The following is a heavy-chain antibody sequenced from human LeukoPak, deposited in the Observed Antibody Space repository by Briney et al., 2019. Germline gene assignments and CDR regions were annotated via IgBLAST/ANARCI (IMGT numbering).Heavy chain of an antibody. J-gene: IGHJ4*02. Sequence: ASVKVSCKASGYTFTSYSISWVRQAPGQGLEWMGWISAYNGNTNYAQKPQGRVTMTTDTSTSTAYMELRSLRSDDTAVYYCARDGLSIFGVVQPFDYWGQGTLVTVSS. CDR1: GYTFTSYS. CDR2: ISAYNGNT. CDR3: ARDGLSIFGVVQPFDY. V-gene: IGHV1-18*04. D-gene: IGHD3-3*01.